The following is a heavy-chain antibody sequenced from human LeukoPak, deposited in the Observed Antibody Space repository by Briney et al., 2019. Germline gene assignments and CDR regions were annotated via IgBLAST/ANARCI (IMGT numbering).Heavy chain of an antibody. CDR3: ARDVTARNYLDS. CDR1: GFTFSSYA. Sequence: GGSLRLSCAASGFTFSSYAMSWVRQSPGKGLEWLSAVDGLSETIYYADSVKGRFTISRDNAKNSLSLHMTNLRVEDTAIYYCARDVTARNYLDSWGQGTLVTVSS. V-gene: IGHV3-21*06. D-gene: IGHD2-21*02. J-gene: IGHJ4*02. CDR2: VDGLSETI.